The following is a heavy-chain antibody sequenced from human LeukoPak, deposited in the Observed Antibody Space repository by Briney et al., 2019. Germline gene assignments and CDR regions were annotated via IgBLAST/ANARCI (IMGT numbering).Heavy chain of an antibody. V-gene: IGHV1-2*06. CDR2: INPNSGGT. CDR3: ARDRRGYCSSTSCYVEFDP. D-gene: IGHD2-2*01. J-gene: IGHJ5*02. CDR1: GYTFTGYN. Sequence: ASVKVSCKASGYTFTGYNMYWVRQAPGQGLEWMGRINPNSGGTNYAQKFQGRVTMTRDTSITTAYMELSRLRSDDTAVYYCARDRRGYCSSTSCYVEFDPWGQGTLVTVSS.